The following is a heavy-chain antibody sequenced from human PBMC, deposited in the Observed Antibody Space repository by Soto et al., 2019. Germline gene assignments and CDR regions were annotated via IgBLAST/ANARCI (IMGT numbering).Heavy chain of an antibody. V-gene: IGHV1-2*02. CDR1: GYSFTGYY. J-gene: IGHJ6*02. CDR3: ARVAQPSYNWNSGGMDG. CDR2: INPNSGGT. Sequence: QVQLVQSGAEVKKPGASLKVSCKASGYSFTGYYMHWVRQAPGQGLEWMGWINPNSGGTSYAQKFQGRVTMTRNTSITTAYMELSGLRSDDTAVYYCARVAQPSYNWNSGGMDGWGQGTTVTVAS. D-gene: IGHD1-7*01.